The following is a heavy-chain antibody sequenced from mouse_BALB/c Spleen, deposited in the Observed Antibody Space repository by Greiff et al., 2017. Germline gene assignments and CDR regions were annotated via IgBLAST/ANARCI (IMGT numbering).Heavy chain of an antibody. CDR1: GFTFSSYA. CDR2: ISSGGST. CDR3: ARSAIYYGYDGGTEYYLDY. J-gene: IGHJ2*01. D-gene: IGHD2-2*01. V-gene: IGHV5-6-5*01. Sequence: EVKLVESGGGLVKPGGSLKLSCAASGFTFSSYAMSWVRQTPEKRLEWVASISSGGSTYYPDSVKGRFTISRDNARNILYLQMTSLRSEDTAMYYCARSAIYYGYDGGTEYYLDYWGQGTTLTVSS.